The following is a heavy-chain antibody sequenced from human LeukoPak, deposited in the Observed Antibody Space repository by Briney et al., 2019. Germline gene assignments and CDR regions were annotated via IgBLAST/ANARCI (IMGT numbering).Heavy chain of an antibody. CDR3: AKSDWFDP. CDR1: GFTLKNYW. Sequence: PGGSLRLSCETSGFTLKNYWMSWLRRAPGKGLEWVSRSKYDGSTAMYAESVKGRFTISRDNARGTLYLQMSSLRVDDTAVYYCAKSDWFDPCGRGILVTVSS. V-gene: IGHV3-74*03. J-gene: IGHJ5*02. CDR2: SKYDGSTA.